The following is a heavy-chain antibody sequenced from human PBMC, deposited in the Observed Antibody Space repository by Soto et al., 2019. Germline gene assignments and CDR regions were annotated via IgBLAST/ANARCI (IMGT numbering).Heavy chain of an antibody. V-gene: IGHV4-34*01. CDR3: ARLRIVVVPAAKTYYYYMDV. CDR2: INHSGST. CDR1: GGSFSGYY. D-gene: IGHD2-2*01. Sequence: ETLSLTCAVYGGSFSGYYWSWIRQPPGKGLEWIGEINHSGSTNYNPSLKSRVTISVDTSKNQFSLKLSSVTAADTAVYYCARLRIVVVPAAKTYYYYMDVWGKGTTVTVSS. J-gene: IGHJ6*03.